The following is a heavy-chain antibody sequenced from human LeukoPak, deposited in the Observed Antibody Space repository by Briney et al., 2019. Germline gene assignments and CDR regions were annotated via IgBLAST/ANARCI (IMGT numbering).Heavy chain of an antibody. CDR1: GFTFSTFA. CDR3: ATYRQVLLPFES. J-gene: IGHJ4*02. V-gene: IGHV3-23*01. CDR2: IFPSGGEI. D-gene: IGHD2-8*02. Sequence: GGSLRLSCAASGFTFSTFAMIWVRQPPGKGPEWVSSIFPSGGEIHYADSVRGRFTISRDNSKSTLSLQMNSLRAEDTAIYYCATYRQVLLPFESWGQGTLVIVSS.